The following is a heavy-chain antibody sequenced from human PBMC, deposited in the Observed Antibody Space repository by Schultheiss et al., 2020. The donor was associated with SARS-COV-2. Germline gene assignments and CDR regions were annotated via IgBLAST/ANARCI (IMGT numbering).Heavy chain of an antibody. CDR2: IYHSGST. CDR1: GGSFRSYH. Sequence: SETLSLTCAVYGGSFRSYHWNWIRQSPGKGLEWIGEIYHSGSTNYNPSLKSRVTISVDTSKNQFSLKLSSVTAADTAVYYCARTLYSSGWYDIDYWGQGTLVTVSS. J-gene: IGHJ4*02. CDR3: ARTLYSSGWYDIDY. V-gene: IGHV4-34*01. D-gene: IGHD6-19*01.